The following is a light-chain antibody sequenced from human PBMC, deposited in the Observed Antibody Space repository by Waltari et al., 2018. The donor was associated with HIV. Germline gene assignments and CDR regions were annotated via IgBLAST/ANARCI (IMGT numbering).Light chain of an antibody. CDR1: ALPKQY. V-gene: IGLV3-25*03. Sequence: SYELTQPPSVSVSPGQTARITCSGDALPKQYAYWYQQKPGQAPVLVMYRDNERPSGIPERFSGSSSGTTVTLTISGVQAEDEADYYCQSADSSGTPPYLFGTGTKVTVL. CDR2: RDN. CDR3: QSADSSGTPPYL. J-gene: IGLJ1*01.